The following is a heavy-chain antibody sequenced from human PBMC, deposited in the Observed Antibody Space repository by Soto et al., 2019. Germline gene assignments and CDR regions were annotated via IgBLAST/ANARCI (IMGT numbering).Heavy chain of an antibody. CDR2: ISYDGSNK. D-gene: IGHD3-10*01. CDR3: ASDGSGSYRTPYYFDY. CDR1: GFTFSSYG. V-gene: IGHV3-30*03. Sequence: PGGSLRLSCAASGFTFSSYGMHWVRQAPGKGLEWVAVISYDGSNKYYADSVKGRFTISRDNSKNTLYLQMNSLRAEDTAVYYCASDGSGSYRTPYYFDYWGQGTLVTVSS. J-gene: IGHJ4*02.